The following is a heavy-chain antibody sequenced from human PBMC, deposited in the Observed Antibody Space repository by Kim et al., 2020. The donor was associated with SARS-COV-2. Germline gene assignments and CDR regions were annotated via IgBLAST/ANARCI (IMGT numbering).Heavy chain of an antibody. J-gene: IGHJ5*02. CDR1: GGSISSYY. Sequence: SETLSLTCTVSGGSISSYYWSWIRQPPGKGLECIGYIYYSGSTNYNPSLKSRVTISVDTSKNQFSLKLSSVTAADTAVYYCARDDPTFHRGAPRLWFDPWGQGTLVTVSS. CDR3: ARDDPTFHRGAPRLWFDP. D-gene: IGHD3-3*02. CDR2: IYYSGST. V-gene: IGHV4-59*01.